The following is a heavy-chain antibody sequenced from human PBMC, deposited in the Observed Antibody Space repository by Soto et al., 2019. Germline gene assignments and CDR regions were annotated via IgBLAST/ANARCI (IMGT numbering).Heavy chain of an antibody. Sequence: GGYLRLSCVASNFFFGSYTMHWVRQAPGKGVEGVAVISYDGAVKEYADFAKGRFAVSRDNSKDTLFLHMDSLRPADTGLYYCASGLSGYGSAWYDNPLDIWGQGTLVTVSS. CDR1: NFFFGSYT. V-gene: IGHV3-30*03. J-gene: IGHJ4*02. CDR3: ASGLSGYGSAWYDNPLDI. D-gene: IGHD6-19*01. CDR2: ISYDGAVK.